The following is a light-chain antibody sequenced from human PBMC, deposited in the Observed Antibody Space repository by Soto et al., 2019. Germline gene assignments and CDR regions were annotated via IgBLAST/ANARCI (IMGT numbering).Light chain of an antibody. CDR3: SSYTSSSTVI. V-gene: IGLV2-14*01. Sequence: QSVLTQPASMSGSPGQSITFSCTGTSSDIGGYNYISWYQQLPGKAPKFIIYDVRNRPSGVSNRFSGSRSGNTASLTISGLQAEDEADYYCSSYTSSSTVIFGGGTKLTVL. CDR2: DVR. CDR1: SSDIGGYNY. J-gene: IGLJ2*01.